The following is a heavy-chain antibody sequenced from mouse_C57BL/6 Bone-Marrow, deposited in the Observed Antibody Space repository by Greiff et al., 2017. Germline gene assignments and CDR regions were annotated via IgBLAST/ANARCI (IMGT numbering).Heavy chain of an antibody. V-gene: IGHV1-85*01. CDR2: IYPSDGCT. J-gene: IGHJ1*03. CDR1: GYTFTSYD. D-gene: IGHD1-1*01. Sequence: QVQLKQSGPELVKPGASVKLSCKASGYTFTSYDIHWVKQRPGQGLEWIGGIYPSDGCTKYNGKFNGKATLTVDTSSSTTYMALHSLTSEDSAVYFCARLEFDGSSGDWYFDVWGTGTAVTVSS. CDR3: ARLEFDGSSGDWYFDV.